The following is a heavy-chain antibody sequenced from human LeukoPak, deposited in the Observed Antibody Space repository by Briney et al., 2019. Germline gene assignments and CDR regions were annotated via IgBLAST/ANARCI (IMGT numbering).Heavy chain of an antibody. Sequence: PGGSLRLSCAASGFTFSSYAMSWIRQAPGKGLEWVSYISSSGSTIYYADSVKGRFTISRDNAKNSLYLQMNSLRAEDAAVYYCTRENWHLDYWGQGNLVTVSS. CDR1: GFTFSSYA. CDR2: ISSSGSTI. CDR3: TRENWHLDY. V-gene: IGHV3-11*04. J-gene: IGHJ4*02.